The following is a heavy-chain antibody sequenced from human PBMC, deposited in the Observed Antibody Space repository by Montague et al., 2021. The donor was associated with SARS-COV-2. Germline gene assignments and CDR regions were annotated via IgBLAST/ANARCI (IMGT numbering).Heavy chain of an antibody. CDR2: IDNSGTT. V-gene: IGHV4-39*01. CDR3: ARHRNYGDQSVDNWFHP. J-gene: IGHJ5*02. D-gene: IGHD4-17*01. Sequence: SETLSLTCTVSSDSTSRANCYWGWIRQPPGKGLDWIGTIDNSGTTYYNPSLKSRLTISVDTSKNQFSLKLSSVTAADTAVYYCARHRNYGDQSVDNWFHPWGQGTLVTVSS. CDR1: SDSTSRANCY.